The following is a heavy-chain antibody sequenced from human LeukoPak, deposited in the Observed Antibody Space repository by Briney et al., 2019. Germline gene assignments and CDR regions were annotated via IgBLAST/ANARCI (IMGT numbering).Heavy chain of an antibody. CDR2: INPNSGGT. D-gene: IGHD6-19*01. V-gene: IGHV1-2*02. Sequence: ASVKVSCKASGYTFTGYYMHWVRQAPGQGLEWMGWINPNSGGTNYAQKLQGRVTMTTDTSTSTAYMELRSLRSDDTAVYYCARGGSSGWRTPNDDYWGQGTLVTVSS. J-gene: IGHJ4*02. CDR1: GYTFTGYY. CDR3: ARGGSSGWRTPNDDY.